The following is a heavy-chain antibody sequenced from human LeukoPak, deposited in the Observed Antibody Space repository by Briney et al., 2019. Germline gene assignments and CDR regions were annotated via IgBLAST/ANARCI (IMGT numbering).Heavy chain of an antibody. CDR2: ISSSSSYI. CDR3: ARVDSSGYYLDAFDI. V-gene: IGHV3-21*01. J-gene: IGHJ3*02. Sequence: SGGSLRLSCAASGFTFRRYGMNWVRQAPGKGLEWVSSISSSSSYIYYADSVKGRFTVSRDNAKNSLYLQMNSLRAEDTAVYYCARVDSSGYYLDAFDIWGQGTMVTVSS. D-gene: IGHD3-22*01. CDR1: GFTFRRYG.